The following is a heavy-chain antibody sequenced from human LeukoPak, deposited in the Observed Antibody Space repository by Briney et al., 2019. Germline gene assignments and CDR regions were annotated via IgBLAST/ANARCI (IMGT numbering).Heavy chain of an antibody. CDR2: IRYDGSNK. Sequence: TGGSLRLSCAASGFTFSSYGMHWVRQAPGKGLEWVAFIRYDGSNKYYADSVKGRFTISRDNSKNTLYLQMNSLRAEDTAVYYCARDPVHSGYDRRYYFDYWGQGTLVTVSS. J-gene: IGHJ4*02. CDR3: ARDPVHSGYDRRYYFDY. V-gene: IGHV3-30*02. D-gene: IGHD5-12*01. CDR1: GFTFSSYG.